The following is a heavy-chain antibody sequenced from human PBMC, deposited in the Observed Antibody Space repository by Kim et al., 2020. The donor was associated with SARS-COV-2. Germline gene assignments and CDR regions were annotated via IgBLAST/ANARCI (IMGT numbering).Heavy chain of an antibody. J-gene: IGHJ5*02. D-gene: IGHD3-10*01. CDR3: ARGGMGYYGSGSYYLEDNWFDP. CDR1: GFTFSDYY. CDR2: ISSSSSYT. Sequence: GGSLRLSCAASGFTFSDYYMSWIRQAPGKGLEWVSYISSSSSYTNYADSVKGRFTISRDNAKNSLYLQMNSLRAEDTAVYYCARGGMGYYGSGSYYLEDNWFDPWGQGTLVTVSS. V-gene: IGHV3-11*06.